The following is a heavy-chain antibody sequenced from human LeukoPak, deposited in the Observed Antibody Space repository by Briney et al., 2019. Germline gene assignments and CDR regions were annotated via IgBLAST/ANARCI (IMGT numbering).Heavy chain of an antibody. CDR1: GFIVSSNH. CDR2: IYRGGSP. Sequence: GGSLRLSCAVSGFIVSSNHMSWVRQAPGKGLEWVSVIYRGGSPYYADSVKGRFTISRDNSKNTVYFQMNSLRAEDTAVYYCARGGEIPSAFDYWGQGTLVTVSS. J-gene: IGHJ4*02. CDR3: ARGGEIPSAFDY. D-gene: IGHD1-26*01. V-gene: IGHV3-53*01.